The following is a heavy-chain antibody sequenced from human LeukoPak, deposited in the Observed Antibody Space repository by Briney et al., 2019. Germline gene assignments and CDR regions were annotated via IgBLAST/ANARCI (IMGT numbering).Heavy chain of an antibody. CDR3: ARVPVLLWLGEGYYMDV. D-gene: IGHD3-10*01. CDR2: ISSSGSTI. J-gene: IGHJ6*03. V-gene: IGHV3-48*03. CDR1: GFTFSSYE. Sequence: GGSLRLSCAASGFTFSSYEMNWVRQAPGKGLEWVSYISSSGSTIYYADSVKGRFTISRDNAKNSLYLQMNSLRAEDTAVYYCARVPVLLWLGEGYYMDVWGKGTTVTISS.